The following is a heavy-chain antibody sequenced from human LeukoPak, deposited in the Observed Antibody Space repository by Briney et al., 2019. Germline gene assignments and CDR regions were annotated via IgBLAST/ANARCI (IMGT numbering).Heavy chain of an antibody. Sequence: PSQTLSLTCTVSGASIRSGDYYWSWIRQPPGKGLEWIGYIYYSGSTYYNPSLKSRVTISVDTSKNQFSLKLSSVTAADTAVYYCARDQGRTVTDYYYYYGMDVWGQGTTVTVSS. CDR2: IYYSGST. D-gene: IGHD4-17*01. V-gene: IGHV4-30-4*01. J-gene: IGHJ6*02. CDR3: ARDQGRTVTDYYYYYGMDV. CDR1: GASIRSGDYY.